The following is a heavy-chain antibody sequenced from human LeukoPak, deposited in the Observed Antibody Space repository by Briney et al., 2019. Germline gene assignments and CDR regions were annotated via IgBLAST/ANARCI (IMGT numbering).Heavy chain of an antibody. CDR3: AKPISGGLAVTADWFAP. Sequence: GGSPRLSCEASGFAFSFFAMSWLRQAPGKGLEWVSTINANSGTRSYAASVRGRFTISRDNSKNTLYLQLNTLRADDTAVYYCAKPISGGLAVTADWFAPWGQGTLVVVSS. D-gene: IGHD6-19*01. V-gene: IGHV3-23*01. CDR2: INANSGTR. J-gene: IGHJ5*01. CDR1: GFAFSFFA.